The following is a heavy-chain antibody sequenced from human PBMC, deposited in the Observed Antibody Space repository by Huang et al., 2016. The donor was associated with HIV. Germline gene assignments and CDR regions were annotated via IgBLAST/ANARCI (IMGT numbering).Heavy chain of an antibody. V-gene: IGHV4-61*01. J-gene: IGHJ4*02. CDR3: ARDGVCIGEVCRMPFDY. Sequence: QVQLQESGPGLVKPSETLSLTYTVSGGSVSSGSYYWSWIRQPPGKGLEWIGYIYYSGSTNYNPSLKSRVTISVDTSKNQFSLKLSSVTAADTAVYYCARDGVCIGEVCRMPFDYWGQGTLVTVSS. CDR2: IYYSGST. CDR1: GGSVSSGSYY. D-gene: IGHD3-10*01.